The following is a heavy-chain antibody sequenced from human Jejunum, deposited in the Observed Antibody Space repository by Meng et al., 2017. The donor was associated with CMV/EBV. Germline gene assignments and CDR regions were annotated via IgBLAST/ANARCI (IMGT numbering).Heavy chain of an antibody. Sequence: TGFTFSSYALSWVRQAPGKGLEWISGISTGGGAIYYAKSVEGRFTVSRDNSKDTLYLQMNSLRAEDTAVYYCAKNYADVVIPAIDYWGQGTLVTVS. CDR2: ISTGGGAI. CDR3: AKNYADVVIPAIDY. V-gene: IGHV3-23*01. D-gene: IGHD2-2*01. CDR1: GFTFSSYA. J-gene: IGHJ4*02.